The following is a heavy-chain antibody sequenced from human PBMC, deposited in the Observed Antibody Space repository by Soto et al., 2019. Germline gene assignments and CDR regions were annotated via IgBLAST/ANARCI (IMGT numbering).Heavy chain of an antibody. CDR1: GFIFSTYG. CDR3: ARDLSSGDYPSQY. V-gene: IGHV3-33*01. Sequence: PGGSLRLSCAASGFIFSTYGMHWVRQAPGKGLEWVALIWYDGSNKYYADSVKGRFTISRDNSKNTLYLQMNSLRAEDTAVYYCARDLSSGDYPSQYWGQGTLVTVSS. CDR2: IWYDGSNK. D-gene: IGHD2-21*01. J-gene: IGHJ4*02.